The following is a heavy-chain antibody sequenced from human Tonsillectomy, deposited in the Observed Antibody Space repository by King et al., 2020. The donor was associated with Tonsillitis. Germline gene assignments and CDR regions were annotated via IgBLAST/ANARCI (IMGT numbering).Heavy chain of an antibody. CDR3: ATYYDILTADDAFDI. CDR2: INTNTGNP. CDR1: GYTFTNYA. Sequence: MQLVQSGSELKKPGASVKVSCKASGYTFTNYAMNWVRQAPGQGLEWMGWINTNTGNPTYAQGFTGRFVFSLDTSVSTAYLQISSLKAEDTAVYYCATYYDILTADDAFDIWGQGTMVTVPS. D-gene: IGHD3-9*01. V-gene: IGHV7-4-1*02. J-gene: IGHJ3*02.